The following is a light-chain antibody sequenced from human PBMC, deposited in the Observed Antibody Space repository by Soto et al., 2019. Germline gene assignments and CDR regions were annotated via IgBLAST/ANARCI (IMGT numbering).Light chain of an antibody. V-gene: IGKV3-15*01. CDR2: GAA. Sequence: QATINKTTRDRPPRPCRPSQSVSSNLAWYQQKPGQAPRRFMYGAATRGTGIQARFSGSGSGTEFTLTISSLQSEDFAVYYCQQYTNWLIVRLGEGAKVEFK. J-gene: IGKJ4*02. CDR3: QQYTNWLIVR. CDR1: QSVSSN.